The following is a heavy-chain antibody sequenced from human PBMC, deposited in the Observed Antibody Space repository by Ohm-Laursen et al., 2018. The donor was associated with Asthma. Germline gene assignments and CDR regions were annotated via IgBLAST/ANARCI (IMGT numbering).Heavy chain of an antibody. CDR1: GFTFDDYA. D-gene: IGHD6-6*01. V-gene: IGHV3-9*01. J-gene: IGHJ6*02. CDR2: ISWNSGSI. Sequence: SLRLSCAAPGFTFDDYAMHWVRQAPGKGLEWVSGISWNSGSIGYADSVKGRFTISRDNAKNSLYLQMNSLRAEDTALYYCAKDSRYSSSSTYYYYGMDVWGQGTTVTVSS. CDR3: AKDSRYSSSSTYYYYGMDV.